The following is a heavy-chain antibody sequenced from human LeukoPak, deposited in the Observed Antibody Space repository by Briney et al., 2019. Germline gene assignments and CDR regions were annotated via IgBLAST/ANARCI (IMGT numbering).Heavy chain of an antibody. CDR3: ARGLTYYDFWSGYPRDKYYFDY. D-gene: IGHD3-3*01. CDR2: INHSGST. Sequence: PSETLSLTCAVYGGSFSGYYWSWIRKPPGKGLEWIGEINHSGSTNYNPSLKSRVTISVDTSKNQFSLKLSSVTAADTAVYYCARGLTYYDFWSGYPRDKYYFDYWGQGTLVTVSS. J-gene: IGHJ4*02. CDR1: GGSFSGYY. V-gene: IGHV4-34*01.